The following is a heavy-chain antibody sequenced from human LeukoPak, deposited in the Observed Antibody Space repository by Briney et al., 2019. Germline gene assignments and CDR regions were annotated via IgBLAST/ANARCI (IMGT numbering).Heavy chain of an antibody. CDR2: ISGTGSNT. CDR3: AKDATIAPRLVDY. V-gene: IGHV3-23*01. CDR1: GFAFSNYA. J-gene: IGHJ4*02. Sequence: GGSLRLSCAASGFAFSNYAMSWVRQAPGKGLEWVSAISGTGSNTYYADSVKGRFTISRDNSKNTLHLQMNSLRAEDKAVYYCAKDATIAPRLVDYWGQGTLVTVSS. D-gene: IGHD6-6*01.